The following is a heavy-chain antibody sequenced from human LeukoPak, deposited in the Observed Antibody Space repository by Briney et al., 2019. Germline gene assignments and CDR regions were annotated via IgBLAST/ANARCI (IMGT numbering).Heavy chain of an antibody. Sequence: GGSLRLSSAASGFTFSSNSRNWDPPAPGKGREWVSSTSSSSSYIYYAYSVKGRFTISRDNAMNSLYLQMNSLRAEDTAVYYCARAVRFRSSISCYDNYFDYWGQGTLVTVSS. V-gene: IGHV3-21*01. CDR2: TSSSSSYI. J-gene: IGHJ4*02. CDR3: ARAVRFRSSISCYDNYFDY. CDR1: GFTFSSNS. D-gene: IGHD2-2*01.